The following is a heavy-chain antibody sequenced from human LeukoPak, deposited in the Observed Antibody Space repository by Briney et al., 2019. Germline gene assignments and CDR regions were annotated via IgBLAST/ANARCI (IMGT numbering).Heavy chain of an antibody. V-gene: IGHV1-69*04. J-gene: IGHJ6*02. Sequence: GASVKVSCKASGGTFSSYAISWVRQAPGQGLEWMGRIIPILGIANCAQKFQGRVTITADKSTSTAYMELSSPRSEDTAVYYCAREKGDHYYGSGSHQHYYGMDVWGQGTTVTVSS. CDR2: IIPILGIA. D-gene: IGHD3-10*01. CDR3: AREKGDHYYGSGSHQHYYGMDV. CDR1: GGTFSSYA.